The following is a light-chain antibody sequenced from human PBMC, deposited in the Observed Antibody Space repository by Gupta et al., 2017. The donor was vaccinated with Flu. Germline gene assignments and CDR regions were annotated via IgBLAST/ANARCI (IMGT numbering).Light chain of an antibody. Sequence: EIVLTHSPATLSLSPGERATLSCRASQSVSNFLAWYQQNPGQAPRLLIHAASSRATGIPARFSGSGSGTDFTLTISSVKPEDFAVYYCQQRNNWPTFGQGTRLDIK. V-gene: IGKV3-11*01. CDR2: AAS. J-gene: IGKJ5*01. CDR3: QQRNNWPT. CDR1: QSVSNF.